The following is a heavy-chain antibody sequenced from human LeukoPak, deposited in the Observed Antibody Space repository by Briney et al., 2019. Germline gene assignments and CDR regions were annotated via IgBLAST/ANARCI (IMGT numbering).Heavy chain of an antibody. CDR2: INHNRGCT. Sequence: ASVKVSCKASGYTFTGHYMHWVRQAPGQRLEWMEWINHNRGCTNYAQTVQGRVTLHRDTSVSTPYMELSRMRSDATAVYYCARAGESPSSLRYFDTYNPHDAFDIWGQGKMVTVSS. J-gene: IGHJ3*02. V-gene: IGHV1-2*02. D-gene: IGHD3-9*01. CDR1: GYTFTGHY. CDR3: ARAGESPSSLRYFDTYNPHDAFDI.